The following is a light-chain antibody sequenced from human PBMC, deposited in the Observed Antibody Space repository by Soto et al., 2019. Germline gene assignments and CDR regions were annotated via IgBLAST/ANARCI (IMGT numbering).Light chain of an antibody. CDR3: HQYGSTPGT. CDR1: QSVSRRY. V-gene: IGKV3-20*01. CDR2: GAS. Sequence: ENVLTQSPGTLSLSPGERATLSCRASQSVSRRYLAWYQQKPGQAPRLLIYGASIRATGIPDRFSGSGSGTDFTLTISRLEPEDFAVYYCHQYGSTPGTFGQWTKVEIK. J-gene: IGKJ1*01.